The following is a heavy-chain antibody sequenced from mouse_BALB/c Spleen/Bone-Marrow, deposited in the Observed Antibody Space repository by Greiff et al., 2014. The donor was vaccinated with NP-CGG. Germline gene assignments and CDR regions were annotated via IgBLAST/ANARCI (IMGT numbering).Heavy chain of an antibody. CDR3: ARYWDAY. V-gene: IGHV1-7*01. D-gene: IGHD4-1*01. CDR2: IDPRTANT. CDR1: DYTFTSYW. Sequence: QVQLQQSGAELAKPGASVKMSCKVSDYTFTSYWIHWVKQRPGQGLEWIGYIDPRTANTVYSQKFKDKATLTADKSSSTAYMQLSSLTSEDSAVYYCARYWDAYWGQGTLVTVSA. J-gene: IGHJ3*01.